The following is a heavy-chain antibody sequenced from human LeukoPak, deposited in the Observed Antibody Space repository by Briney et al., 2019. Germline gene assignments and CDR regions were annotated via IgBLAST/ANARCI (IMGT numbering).Heavy chain of an antibody. V-gene: IGHV4-59*01. Sequence: SGTLSLTXTVSGGSISSYYWSWIRQPPGKGLEWIGYIYYSGSTNYNPSLKSRVTISVDTSKNQFSLKLSSVTAADTAVYYCARDSGHLDYWGQGTLVTVSS. CDR1: GGSISSYY. CDR2: IYYSGST. J-gene: IGHJ4*02. CDR3: ARDSGHLDY.